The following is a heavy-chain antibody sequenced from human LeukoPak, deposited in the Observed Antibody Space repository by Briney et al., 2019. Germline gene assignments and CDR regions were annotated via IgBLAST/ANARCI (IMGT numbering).Heavy chain of an antibody. Sequence: SETLSLTCAVYGGSFSGYYWSWIRQPPGKGLEWIGEINHSGSTNYNPSLKSRVTISVDTSKNQFSLKLSSVTAADTAVYYCARDGTPSIHGGYHDAFDIWGQGTMVTVSS. CDR3: ARDGTPSIHGGYHDAFDI. V-gene: IGHV4-34*01. D-gene: IGHD4-23*01. CDR1: GGSFSGYY. CDR2: INHSGST. J-gene: IGHJ3*02.